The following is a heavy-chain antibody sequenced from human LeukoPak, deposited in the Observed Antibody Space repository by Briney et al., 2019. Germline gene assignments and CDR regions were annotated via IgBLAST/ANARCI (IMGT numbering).Heavy chain of an antibody. CDR1: GFTFSSYA. J-gene: IGHJ5*02. CDR3: ANYYGDYPLDP. Sequence: GGSLRLSCAASGFTFSSYAMSWVRQAPGKGLEWVSAISGSGGSTYYADSVKGRFTISRDNSKNTLYLQMNSLRAEDMAVYYCANYYGDYPLDPWGQGTLVTVSS. D-gene: IGHD4-17*01. CDR2: ISGSGGST. V-gene: IGHV3-23*01.